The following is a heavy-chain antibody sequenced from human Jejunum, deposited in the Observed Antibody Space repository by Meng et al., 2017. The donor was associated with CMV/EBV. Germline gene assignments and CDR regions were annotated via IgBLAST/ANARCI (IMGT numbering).Heavy chain of an antibody. CDR1: GGCIRSDY. J-gene: IGHJ4*02. V-gene: IGHV4-59*01. CDR2: VYDAGST. D-gene: IGHD2-15*01. Sequence: GGCIRSDYWSWTRQPPGKGLEWIGYVYDAGSTYNPSLESRVTMSVDRSNNLFSLKMRSVTAADTAVYFCATACVHCSSSSDRWYFEHWGQGVLVTVSS. CDR3: ATACVHCSSSSDRWYFEH.